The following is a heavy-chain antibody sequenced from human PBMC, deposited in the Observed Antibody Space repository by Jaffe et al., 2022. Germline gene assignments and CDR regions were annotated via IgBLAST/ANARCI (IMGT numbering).Heavy chain of an antibody. CDR3: ASERTVNTRYMDV. J-gene: IGHJ6*03. D-gene: IGHD1-26*01. Sequence: QLVQSGAEVKKPGASVKVSCKASGYTFANYVIHWVRQAPGQRLEWMGWINAGNGNTKYSQKFQGRVTISRDIPASTAYMELRSLMSEDTALYYCASERTVNTRYMDVWGKGTTVIVSS. CDR2: INAGNGNT. CDR1: GYTFANYV. V-gene: IGHV1-3*01.